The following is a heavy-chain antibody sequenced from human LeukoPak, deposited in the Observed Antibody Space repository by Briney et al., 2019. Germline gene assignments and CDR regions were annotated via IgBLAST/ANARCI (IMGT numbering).Heavy chain of an antibody. D-gene: IGHD2-21*02. CDR2: IIPIFGTA. V-gene: IGHV1-69*06. Sequence: SSVKVSCKASGCTFSSYAISWVRQAPGQGLEWMGGIIPIFGTANYAQKFQGRVTITADKSTSTAYMELSSLRSEDTAVYYCIGGRVVVTAVGYLDLWGRGTLVTVSS. CDR1: GCTFSSYA. J-gene: IGHJ2*01. CDR3: IGGRVVVTAVGYLDL.